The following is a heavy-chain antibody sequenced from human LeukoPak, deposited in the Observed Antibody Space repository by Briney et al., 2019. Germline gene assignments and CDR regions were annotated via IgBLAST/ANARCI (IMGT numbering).Heavy chain of an antibody. D-gene: IGHD3-22*01. CDR1: GGSFSGYY. CDR3: ARLRGSGYYYRQHAFDI. Sequence: SETLSLTCAVYGGSFSGYYWSWIRQPPGKGLEWIGEINHSGSTHYNPSLKSRVNISVDTSKNQFSLKLSSVTAADTAVYYCARLRGSGYYYRQHAFDIWGQGTMVTVSS. CDR2: INHSGST. J-gene: IGHJ3*02. V-gene: IGHV4-34*01.